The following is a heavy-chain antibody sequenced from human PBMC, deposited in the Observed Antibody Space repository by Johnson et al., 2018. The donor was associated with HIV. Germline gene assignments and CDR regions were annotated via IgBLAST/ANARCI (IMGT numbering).Heavy chain of an antibody. V-gene: IGHV3-11*04. Sequence: QVQLVESGGGLVKPGGSLRLSCAASGFTFSDYYVSWVRQAPEKGLEWVSYISNSGTTIYYAASVTGHFTISRANAKKSLYLQMNSLRVEAAAVYYFARKGSSGFGGIDAVDIWGQGTMVTVSS. CDR3: ARKGSSGFGGIDAVDI. D-gene: IGHD3-22*01. J-gene: IGHJ3*02. CDR2: ISNSGTTI. CDR1: GFTFSDYY.